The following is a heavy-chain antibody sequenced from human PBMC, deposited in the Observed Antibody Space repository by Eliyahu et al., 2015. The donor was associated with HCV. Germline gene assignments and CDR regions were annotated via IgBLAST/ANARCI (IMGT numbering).Heavy chain of an antibody. CDR2: IYYSGST. Sequence: QVQLQESGPGLVKPSQTLSLTCTVSGGSISSGGYXWSWIRQHPGKGLEWIGYIYYSGSTYYNPSLKSRVTISVDTSKNQFSLKLSSVTAADTAVYYCARLDTAAGISYWGQGTLVTVSS. D-gene: IGHD6-13*01. CDR1: GGSISSGGYX. V-gene: IGHV4-31*03. CDR3: ARLDTAAGISY. J-gene: IGHJ4*02.